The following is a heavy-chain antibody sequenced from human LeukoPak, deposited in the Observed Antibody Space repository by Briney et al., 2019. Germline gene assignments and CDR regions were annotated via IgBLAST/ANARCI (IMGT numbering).Heavy chain of an antibody. D-gene: IGHD5-18*01. Sequence: GGSLRLSCAASGFTFSSYWMSWVRQAPGKGLEWVANIKQDGSEKYYVDSLRGRLTISRDNAQNSLYLQMNSLRAEDTAVYFCARDRWGYSYGGDWGQGTLVTVSS. CDR1: GFTFSSYW. V-gene: IGHV3-7*01. CDR2: IKQDGSEK. CDR3: ARDRWGYSYGGD. J-gene: IGHJ4*02.